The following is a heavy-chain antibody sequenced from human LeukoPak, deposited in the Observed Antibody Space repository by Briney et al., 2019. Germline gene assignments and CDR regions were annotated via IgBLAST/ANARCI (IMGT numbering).Heavy chain of an antibody. J-gene: IGHJ4*02. CDR3: AREVGGAYYYDSSGYYYFDY. CDR2: IIPIFGTA. V-gene: IGHV1-69*05. D-gene: IGHD3-22*01. CDR1: GGTFSSYA. Sequence: SVKVSCXASGGTFSSYAISWVRLAPGQGLEWMGRIIPIFGTANYAQKFQGRVTITTDESTSTAYMELSSLRSEDTAVYYCAREVGGAYYYDSSGYYYFDYWGQGTLVTVSS.